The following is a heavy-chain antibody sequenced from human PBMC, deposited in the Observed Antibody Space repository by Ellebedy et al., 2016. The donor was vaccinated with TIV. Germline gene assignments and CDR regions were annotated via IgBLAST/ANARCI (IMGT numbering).Heavy chain of an antibody. CDR3: ARRGSYGDYAVQINSWFDP. V-gene: IGHV3-7*01. CDR2: IYQDGSDE. D-gene: IGHD4-17*01. Sequence: PGGSLRLSCAVSGFSFRSYWMSWVRQAPGKGLEWVANIYQDGSDESYVDSVKGRFTISRDNDNKALFLQMNSLRVEDTAVYYCARRGSYGDYAVQINSWFDPWGQGTLVTVSS. CDR1: GFSFRSYW. J-gene: IGHJ5*02.